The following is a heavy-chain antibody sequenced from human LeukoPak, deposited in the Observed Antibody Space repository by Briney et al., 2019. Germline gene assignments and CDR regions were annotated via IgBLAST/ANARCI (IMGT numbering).Heavy chain of an antibody. CDR1: GYSFTSYW. Sequence: PGESLKISCKGSGYSFTSYWIGWVRQMPGKGLEWMGIIYPGDADTRYSPSFQGQVTISADKSISTAYLQWSSLKASDTAMYYCARIATVTTTDYYGMDVWGQGTTVTVSS. CDR2: IYPGDADT. J-gene: IGHJ6*02. D-gene: IGHD4-11*01. V-gene: IGHV5-51*01. CDR3: ARIATVTTTDYYGMDV.